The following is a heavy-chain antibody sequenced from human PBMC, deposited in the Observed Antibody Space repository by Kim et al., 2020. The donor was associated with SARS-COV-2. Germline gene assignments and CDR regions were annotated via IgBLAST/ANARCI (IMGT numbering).Heavy chain of an antibody. J-gene: IGHJ4*02. V-gene: IGHV3-33*01. CDR3: ARDYGFGELLSDY. Sequence: YADSQKGRFTISRDNSKNTLYLQMNSLRAEDTAVYYCARDYGFGELLSDYWGQGTLVTVSS. D-gene: IGHD3-10*01.